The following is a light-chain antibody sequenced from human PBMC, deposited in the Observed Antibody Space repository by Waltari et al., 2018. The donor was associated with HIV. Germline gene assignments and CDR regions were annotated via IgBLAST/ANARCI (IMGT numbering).Light chain of an antibody. V-gene: IGLV2-14*01. Sequence: QSALTQPASVSGSPGQSITMSCTGTSSDVGGYNYVSWYQQHPGKAPKIIIYEVSNRPSGVSNRFSGSKSGSTASLTISGLQAEDEADYYCSSYTGSSTRYVFGTGTKVTVL. CDR3: SSYTGSSTRYV. CDR2: EVS. CDR1: SSDVGGYNY. J-gene: IGLJ1*01.